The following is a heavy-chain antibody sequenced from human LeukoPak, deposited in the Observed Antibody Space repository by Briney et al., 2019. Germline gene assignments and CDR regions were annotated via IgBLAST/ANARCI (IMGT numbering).Heavy chain of an antibody. CDR2: IKEDGSEK. D-gene: IGHD3-10*01. CDR3: AKVSLSWYYGSGGDY. J-gene: IGHJ4*02. V-gene: IGHV3-7*03. CDR1: GFTFSSYG. Sequence: SGGSLRLSCAASGFTFSSYGMHWVRQAPGKGLEWVANIKEDGSEKYYVDSVKGRFTISRDNSKNTLYLQMNSLRAEDTAVYYCAKVSLSWYYGSGGDYWGQGTLVTVSS.